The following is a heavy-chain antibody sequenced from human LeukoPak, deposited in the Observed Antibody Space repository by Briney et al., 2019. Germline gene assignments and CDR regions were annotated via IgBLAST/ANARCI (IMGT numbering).Heavy chain of an antibody. CDR3: ARSSKTYYMDV. J-gene: IGHJ6*03. Sequence: SETLSLTCTVSGGSISTYFWTWIRRPPGKGLEWVGYIYYSGSTHYNSSLKSRVSISIDTSNNQFSLQLNSVTAADTAVYYCARSSKTYYMDVWGRGTTVTASS. CDR2: IYYSGST. CDR1: GGSISTYF. V-gene: IGHV4-59*13.